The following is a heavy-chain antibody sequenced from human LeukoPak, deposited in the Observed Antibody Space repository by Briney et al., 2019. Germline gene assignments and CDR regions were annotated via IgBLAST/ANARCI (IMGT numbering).Heavy chain of an antibody. V-gene: IGHV3-30-3*01. CDR2: ISYDGSNK. CDR1: GFTFSSYA. Sequence: GGSLRLSCAASGFTFSSYAMHWVRQAPGKGLEWVAVISYDGSNKYYADSVKGRFTISRDNSKNTLYLQMNSLRAEDTAVYYCARGGDIAAAVPPNFDYWGQGTLVTVSS. D-gene: IGHD6-13*01. CDR3: ARGGDIAAAVPPNFDY. J-gene: IGHJ4*02.